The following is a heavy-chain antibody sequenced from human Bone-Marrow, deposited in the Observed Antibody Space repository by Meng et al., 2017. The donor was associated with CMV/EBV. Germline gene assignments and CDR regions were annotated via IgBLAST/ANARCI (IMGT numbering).Heavy chain of an antibody. CDR2: ISWDGGST. V-gene: IGHV3-43*01. D-gene: IGHD2-8*02. Sequence: GGSLRLSCAASGFTFDDYTMHWVRQAPGKGLEWVSLISWDGGSTYYADSVKGRFTISRDNSKNSLYLQMPSLRADDSAVYYCAKDSTGGYPHFFEIWGQGALVTVSS. J-gene: IGHJ4*02. CDR3: AKDSTGGYPHFFEI. CDR1: GFTFDDYT.